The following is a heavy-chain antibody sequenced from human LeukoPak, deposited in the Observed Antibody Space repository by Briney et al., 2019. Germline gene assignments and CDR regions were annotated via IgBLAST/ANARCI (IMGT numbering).Heavy chain of an antibody. J-gene: IGHJ3*02. CDR1: GFTFSSYG. CDR2: IWYDGSNK. D-gene: IGHD4-17*01. CDR3: ARDPGGYGDYKAFDI. Sequence: PGGSLRLSCAASGFTFSSYGMHWVRQAPGKGLEWVAVIWYDGSNKYYADSVKGRFTISRDNSKNTLCLQMNSLRAEDTAVYYCARDPGGYGDYKAFDIWGQGTMVTVSS. V-gene: IGHV3-33*01.